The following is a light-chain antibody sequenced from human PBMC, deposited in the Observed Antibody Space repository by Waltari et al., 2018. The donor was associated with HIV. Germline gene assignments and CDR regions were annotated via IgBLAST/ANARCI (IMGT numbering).Light chain of an antibody. CDR2: EGS. CDR1: SSDVGSYNL. CDR3: CSYAGSSTL. V-gene: IGLV2-23*01. J-gene: IGLJ2*01. Sequence: QSALTQPASVSGSPGQSITISCTGTSSDVGSYNLVSWYQHHPGKAPQLMIYEGSKRPSRFSNHFSGSMSGNTASLTISGLQAEDEADYYCCSYAGSSTLFGGGTKLTVL.